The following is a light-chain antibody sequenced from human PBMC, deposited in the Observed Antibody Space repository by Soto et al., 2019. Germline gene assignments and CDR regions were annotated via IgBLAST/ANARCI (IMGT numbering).Light chain of an antibody. CDR1: SSDVGGDKY. CDR3: SSYTISSTLV. J-gene: IGLJ1*01. Sequence: QSALTQPASVSGSPGQSITISCTGTSSDVGGDKYDSWYQQHPGKAPKLMIYDVSNRPSGVSNRFSGSKSGNTASLTISGLQPDDEADYHCSSYTISSTLVFGAGTKLTVL. V-gene: IGLV2-14*03. CDR2: DVS.